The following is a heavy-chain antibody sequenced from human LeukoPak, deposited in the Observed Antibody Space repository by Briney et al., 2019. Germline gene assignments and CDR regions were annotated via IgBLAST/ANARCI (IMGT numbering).Heavy chain of an antibody. Sequence: GESLKISCKGSGYSFTSYWIGRVRQMPGKGLEWMGIIYPGDSDTRYSPSFQGQVTISADKSISTAYLQWSSLKASDTAMYYCARHVTMVRGVPDAFDIWGQGTMVTVSS. D-gene: IGHD3-10*01. V-gene: IGHV5-51*01. CDR2: IYPGDSDT. CDR1: GYSFTSYW. J-gene: IGHJ3*02. CDR3: ARHVTMVRGVPDAFDI.